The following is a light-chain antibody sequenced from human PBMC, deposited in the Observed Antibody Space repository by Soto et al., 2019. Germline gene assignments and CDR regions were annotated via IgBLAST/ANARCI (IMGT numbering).Light chain of an antibody. CDR1: SSNIGSNN. Sequence: QAVVTQPPSASGTPGQRVTISCSGSSSNIGSNNVNWYQQLPGTAPKLLIYGTNQRPSGVPDRFSGSKSGTSASLAISGLQSADEADYYCAAWDDSLTAGVFGGGTKLTVL. V-gene: IGLV1-44*01. CDR3: AAWDDSLTAGV. CDR2: GTN. J-gene: IGLJ3*02.